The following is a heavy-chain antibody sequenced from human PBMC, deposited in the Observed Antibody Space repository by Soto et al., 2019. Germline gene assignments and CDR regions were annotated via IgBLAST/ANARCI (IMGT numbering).Heavy chain of an antibody. D-gene: IGHD3-10*01. V-gene: IGHV1-18*01. CDR3: ARGVGSGTYYNQYNWFDP. Sequence: ASVKVSCKASGYTFTNSCISWVRQAPGQGLEWMGWISAYNGNTNYAQKLQGRVTMTTDTSTSTAYMELRSLRSDDTAVYYCARGVGSGTYYNQYNWFDPWGQGTLVTVSS. CDR1: GYTFTNSC. J-gene: IGHJ5*02. CDR2: ISAYNGNT.